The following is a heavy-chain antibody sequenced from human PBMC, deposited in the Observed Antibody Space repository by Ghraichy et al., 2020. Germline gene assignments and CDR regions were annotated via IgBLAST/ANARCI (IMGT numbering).Heavy chain of an antibody. CDR3: ARVENFSTDYGDPSFWFDY. J-gene: IGHJ4*02. D-gene: IGHD4-17*01. Sequence: SQTLSLTCTVSGGSISSYYWSWIRQPPGKGLEWIGYIYYSGSTNYNPSLKSRVTISVDTSKNQFSLKLSSVTAADTAVYYCARVENFSTDYGDPSFWFDYWGQGTLVTVSS. CDR2: IYYSGST. V-gene: IGHV4-59*01. CDR1: GGSISSYY.